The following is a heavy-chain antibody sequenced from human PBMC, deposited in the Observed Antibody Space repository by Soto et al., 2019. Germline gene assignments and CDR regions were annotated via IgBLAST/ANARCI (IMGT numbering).Heavy chain of an antibody. D-gene: IGHD3-10*01. CDR1: GFTFSSYA. V-gene: IGHV3-30-3*01. J-gene: IGHJ4*02. Sequence: PGGSLRLSCAASGFTFSSYAMHWVRQAPGKGLEWVAVISYDGSNKYYADSVKGRFTISRDNSKNTLYLQMNSLRAEDTAMYYCARDARVRTFDYWGQGTLVTVSS. CDR2: ISYDGSNK. CDR3: ARDARVRTFDY.